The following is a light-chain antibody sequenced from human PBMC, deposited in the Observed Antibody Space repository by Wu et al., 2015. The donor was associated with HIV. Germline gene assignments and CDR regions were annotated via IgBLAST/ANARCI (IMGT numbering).Light chain of an antibody. Sequence: EIVLTQSPGILSLSPGERATLSCRASQSVSSNLAWYQQKPGQAPRLLIYGASTRATGIPARFSGSGSGTEFTLTISSLQSEDFAVYYCQQYNNWPPKTFGQGTKVEIK. CDR1: QSVSSN. CDR3: QQYNNWPPKT. CDR2: GAS. J-gene: IGKJ1*01. V-gene: IGKV3-15*01.